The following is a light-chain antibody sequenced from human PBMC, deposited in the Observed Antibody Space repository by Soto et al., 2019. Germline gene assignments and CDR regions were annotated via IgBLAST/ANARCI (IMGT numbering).Light chain of an antibody. CDR3: LQHNSYPPT. CDR2: AAS. V-gene: IGKV1-17*03. J-gene: IGKJ1*01. CDR1: QGISNH. Sequence: DIQMTQSPSAMSASVGDRVSITCRASQGISNHLAWFQQKPGKVTKRLIYAASTLQSGVPSRFSGSGAGTEFTLTISSLQPEDFATYYCLQHNSYPPTFGQGTKVEI.